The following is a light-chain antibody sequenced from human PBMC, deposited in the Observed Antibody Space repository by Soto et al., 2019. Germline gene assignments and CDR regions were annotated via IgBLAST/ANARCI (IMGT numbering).Light chain of an antibody. CDR3: AAWHDSRNAWV. CDR2: DID. CDR1: SSQIGSNT. V-gene: IGLV1-44*01. J-gene: IGLJ3*02. Sequence: QSVLTQPPSLSGTPGQRVTISCSGSSSQIGSNTVSWYQQLPGKAPKLLIYDIDRRPSGVPDRFSGSKSGTSGSLAISDLHSEDEAEYFCAAWHDSRNAWVFGGGTKLTVL.